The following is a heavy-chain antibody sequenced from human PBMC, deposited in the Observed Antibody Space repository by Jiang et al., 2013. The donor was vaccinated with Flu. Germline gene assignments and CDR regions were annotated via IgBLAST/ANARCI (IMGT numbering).Heavy chain of an antibody. J-gene: IGHJ6*02. CDR1: GGSISSGDSY. CDR2: IYFSGTT. V-gene: IGHV4-30-4*01. D-gene: IGHD3-10*01. CDR3: ARDSLGFGELLSPFYYGLDV. Sequence: SLTCSVSGGSISSGDSYWTWIRQPPGKGLEWIGYIYFSGTTYYNPSLRSRVTMSVDTSNNQFSLKVTSVTAADTAVYFCARDSLGFGELLSPFYYGLDVWGPGTTVTVSS.